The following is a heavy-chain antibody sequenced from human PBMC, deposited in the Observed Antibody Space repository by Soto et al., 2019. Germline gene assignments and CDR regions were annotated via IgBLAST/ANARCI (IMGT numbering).Heavy chain of an antibody. Sequence: EVQLVESGGGLVKPGESLRLSCEASGFPVSRVSMTWVRQVPGKGLEWVASISSGRSDTWYADSVKGRFIISRDNAQNSLFVQMNTLRPEDTAMYYCARVAYWGPGTQVTVSS. V-gene: IGHV3-21*02. CDR2: ISSGRSDT. J-gene: IGHJ4*02. CDR1: GFPVSRVS. CDR3: ARVAY.